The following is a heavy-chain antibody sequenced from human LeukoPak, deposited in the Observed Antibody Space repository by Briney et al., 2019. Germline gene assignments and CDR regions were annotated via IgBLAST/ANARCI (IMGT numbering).Heavy chain of an antibody. J-gene: IGHJ4*02. CDR3: ARVTMVRGVITPWHFDY. CDR1: GYTFTSYG. Sequence: ASVKVSCKASGYTFTSYGISWVRQAPGQGLEWMEWISAYNGNTNYAQKLQGRVTMTTDTSTSTAYMELRSLRSDDTAVYYCARVTMVRGVITPWHFDYWGQGTLVTVSS. CDR2: ISAYNGNT. V-gene: IGHV1-18*01. D-gene: IGHD3-10*01.